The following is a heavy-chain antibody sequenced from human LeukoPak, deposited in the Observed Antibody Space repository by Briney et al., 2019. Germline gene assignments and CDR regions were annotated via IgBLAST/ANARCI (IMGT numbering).Heavy chain of an antibody. CDR2: TSDSGDST. Sequence: PGGSLGLSCVASGFTFNIYAITWVRQAPGKGLVWVATTSDSGDSTYYADSVKGRFTISRDNSKNTLYLQMNTLRAEDTALYYCAKASARFTVTYSWDYWGQGTLVTVSS. CDR1: GFTFNIYA. J-gene: IGHJ4*02. D-gene: IGHD2-8*02. CDR3: AKASARFTVTYSWDY. V-gene: IGHV3-23*01.